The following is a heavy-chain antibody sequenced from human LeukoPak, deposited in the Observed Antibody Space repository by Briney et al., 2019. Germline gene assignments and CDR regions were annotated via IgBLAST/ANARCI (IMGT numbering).Heavy chain of an antibody. J-gene: IGHJ6*02. D-gene: IGHD3-16*01. CDR3: ARGGGLDV. Sequence: GGSLRLACAASGFTFSSYGMHWVRQAPGKGLEWVAVIWYDDNNKYYADSLKGRFTISRDNAKNSLYLQMSNLRAEDTAVYFCARGGGLDVWGQGATVTVSS. CDR2: IWYDDNNK. CDR1: GFTFSSYG. V-gene: IGHV3-33*03.